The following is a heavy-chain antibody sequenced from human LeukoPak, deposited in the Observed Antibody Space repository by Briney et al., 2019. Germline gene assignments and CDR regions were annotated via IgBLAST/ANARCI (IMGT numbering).Heavy chain of an antibody. D-gene: IGHD1-26*01. CDR2: ISSSSSYI. V-gene: IGHV3-21*01. CDR1: GFTFSSYS. CDR3: ARAPYSGSYYNY. J-gene: IGHJ4*02. Sequence: PGGSLRLSCAASGFTFSSYSMNWVRQAPGKGLEWVSSISSSSSYIYYADSVKARFTISRDNAKNSLYLQMNSLRAEDTAVYYCARAPYSGSYYNYWGQGTLVTVSS.